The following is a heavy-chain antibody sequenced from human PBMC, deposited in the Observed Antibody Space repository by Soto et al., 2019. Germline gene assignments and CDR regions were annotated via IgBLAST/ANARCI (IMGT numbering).Heavy chain of an antibody. J-gene: IGHJ6*02. CDR1: GDSVSSNSAA. D-gene: IGHD3-9*01. CDR3: ARAGFHYDILTGYYYYGMDV. CDR2: TYYRSKWYN. V-gene: IGHV6-1*01. Sequence: QVQLQQSGPGLVKPSQTLSLTCAISGDSVSSNSAAWNWIRQSPSRGLEWLGRTYYRSKWYNDYAVSVKSRITINPDTSKNQFSLQLNSVTPEDTAVYYCARAGFHYDILTGYYYYGMDVWGQGTTVTVSS.